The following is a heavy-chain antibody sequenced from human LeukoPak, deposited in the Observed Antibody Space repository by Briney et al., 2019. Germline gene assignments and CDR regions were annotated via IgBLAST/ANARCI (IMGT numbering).Heavy chain of an antibody. CDR1: GFTFSSYW. D-gene: IGHD1-26*01. CDR2: IKQDGGEK. CDR3: TRLGGSYYTY. Sequence: GGSLRLSCAASGFTFSSYWMSWVRQAPGKGLEWVANIKQDGGEKYYVDSVKGRFTISRDNAKNSLFLQMNSLRAEDTAEYYCTRLGGSYYTYWGQGTLVTVSS. J-gene: IGHJ4*02. V-gene: IGHV3-7*01.